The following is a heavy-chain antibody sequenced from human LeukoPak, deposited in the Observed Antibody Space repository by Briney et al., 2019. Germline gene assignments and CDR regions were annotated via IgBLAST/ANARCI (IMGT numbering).Heavy chain of an antibody. CDR1: GGSFSGYY. D-gene: IGHD6-13*01. J-gene: IGHJ4*02. CDR2: INHSGST. V-gene: IGHV4-34*01. Sequence: SETLSLTCAVYGGSFSGYYWSWIRQPPGKGLEWIGEINHSGSTNYNPSLKSRVTISVDASKNQFSLKLSSVTAADTAVYYCARDTSKRIAAAGPTFDYWGQGTLVTVSS. CDR3: ARDTSKRIAAAGPTFDY.